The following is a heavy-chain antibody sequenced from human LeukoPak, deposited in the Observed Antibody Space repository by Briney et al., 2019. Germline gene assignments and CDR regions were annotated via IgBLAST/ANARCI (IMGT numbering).Heavy chain of an antibody. V-gene: IGHV1-18*04. CDR3: AREGFWRGYERHPRYYGMDV. D-gene: IGHD3-3*01. CDR1: GYSFSDYG. CDR2: IGTNNGNI. J-gene: IGHJ6*02. Sequence: ASVKVSCKTSGYSFSDYGISWVRQAPGQGLEWMGWIGTNNGNINYAQKFQGRVTMTTDTSKTAYMELRSLSYDDTAVYFCAREGFWRGYERHPRYYGMDVWGQGTTVIVSS.